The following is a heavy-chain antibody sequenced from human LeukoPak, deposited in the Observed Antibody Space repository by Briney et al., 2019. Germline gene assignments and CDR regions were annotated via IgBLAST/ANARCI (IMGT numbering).Heavy chain of an antibody. CDR1: GFTFGNAW. J-gene: IGHJ4*02. Sequence: GGSLRLSCAASGFTFGNAWMSWVRQAPGKGLEWVGRIKSKTDGGTTDYAAPVKGRFTISRDDSKNTLYLQMNSLKTEDTAVYYCTPWTYYYDSSGYHLFDYWGQGTLVTVSS. CDR2: IKSKTDGGTT. D-gene: IGHD3-22*01. CDR3: TPWTYYYDSSGYHLFDY. V-gene: IGHV3-15*01.